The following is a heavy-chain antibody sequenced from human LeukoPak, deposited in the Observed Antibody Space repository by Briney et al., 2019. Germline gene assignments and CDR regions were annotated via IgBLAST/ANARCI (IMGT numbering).Heavy chain of an antibody. J-gene: IGHJ5*02. CDR2: ISWNSGSI. V-gene: IGHV3-9*01. CDR3: AEGSGSSQEGDWFDP. CDR1: GFTFDDYA. Sequence: PGGSLRLSCAASGFTFDDYAMHWVRQAPGKGLEWVSGISWNSGSIGYADSVKGRFTISRDNAKNSLYLQMNSLRAEDTALYYCAEGSGSSQEGDWFDPWGQGTLVTVSS. D-gene: IGHD6-13*01.